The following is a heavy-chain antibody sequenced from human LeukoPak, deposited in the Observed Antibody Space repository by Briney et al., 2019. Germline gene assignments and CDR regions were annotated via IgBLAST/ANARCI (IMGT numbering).Heavy chain of an antibody. J-gene: IGHJ5*02. CDR1: GFSLSNYA. CDR2: ISSRNYI. D-gene: IGHD4-11*01. Sequence: GGSLRLSCAASGFSLSNYAMNWVRQAPGKGLEWVSVISSRNYIFYADSVKGRFTISRDNAKNSLYLRVGSLRVEDTAVYFCARDSAYSNYGWFDPWGQGTLVTVSS. CDR3: ARDSAYSNYGWFDP. V-gene: IGHV3-21*01.